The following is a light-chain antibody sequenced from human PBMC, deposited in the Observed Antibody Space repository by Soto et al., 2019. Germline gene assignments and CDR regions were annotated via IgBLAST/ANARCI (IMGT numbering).Light chain of an antibody. CDR3: QQRSNWPLT. J-gene: IGKJ4*01. V-gene: IGKV3-11*01. CDR1: QSVCSY. Sequence: EIVLTQSPATLSLSPGERATLSCRASQSVCSYLAWYQQKPGQAPRLLIYDASNRATGIPARFSGSGSGTDFTLSISSLEPEDFAVYYCQQRSNWPLTFGGGTKVEIK. CDR2: DAS.